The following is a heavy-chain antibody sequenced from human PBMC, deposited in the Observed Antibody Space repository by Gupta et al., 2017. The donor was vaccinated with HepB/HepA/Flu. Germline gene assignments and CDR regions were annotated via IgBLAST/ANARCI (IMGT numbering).Heavy chain of an antibody. CDR1: GFTFNSYA. CDR3: ARPGGLATPLDY. D-gene: IGHD6-19*01. V-gene: IGHV3-30*04. Sequence: QVQLVESGGGVAQPGRSLRLSCSASGFTFNSYAMHWVRQAPGKGLEWVASISYDGSNKHAADSVKGRFTISRDNAMKKLYLQMESLRKDDTAVYYWARPGGLATPLDYWGQGTLVTVSS. CDR2: ISYDGSNK. J-gene: IGHJ4*02.